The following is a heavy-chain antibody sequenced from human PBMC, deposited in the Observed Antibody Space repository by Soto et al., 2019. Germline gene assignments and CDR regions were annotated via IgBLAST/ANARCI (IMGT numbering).Heavy chain of an antibody. CDR1: GGSISSGDYY. CDR3: AREGGFTAMVPDY. CDR2: IYYSGST. V-gene: IGHV4-30-4*01. D-gene: IGHD5-18*01. J-gene: IGHJ4*02. Sequence: SETLSLTCTVSGGSISSGDYYWSWIRQPPGKGLEWIGYIYYSGSTYYNPSLKSRVTISVDTSKNQFSLKLSSVTAADTAVYYCAREGGFTAMVPDYWGQGTLVTAPQ.